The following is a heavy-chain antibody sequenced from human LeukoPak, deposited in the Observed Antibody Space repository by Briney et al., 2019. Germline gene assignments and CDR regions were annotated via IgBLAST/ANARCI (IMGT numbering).Heavy chain of an antibody. CDR1: GGSISSSSYY. D-gene: IGHD3-10*01. Sequence: SETLSLTCTVSGGSISSSSYYWGWIRRPPGKGLEWIGSIYYSGSTYYNPSLKSRVTISVDTSKNQFSLTLSSATAADTAVYYCARQEVRGVIITLDYWGQGTLVTVSS. CDR2: IYYSGST. CDR3: ARQEVRGVIITLDY. J-gene: IGHJ4*02. V-gene: IGHV4-39*01.